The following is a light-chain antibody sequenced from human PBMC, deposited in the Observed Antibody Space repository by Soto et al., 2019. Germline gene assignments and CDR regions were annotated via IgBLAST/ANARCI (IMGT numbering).Light chain of an antibody. J-gene: IGKJ4*01. V-gene: IGKV2-28*01. Sequence: DIVMTQSPLSLPVTPGEPASISCRSSQSLLHSNGYNYLDWYLQKPGQSPQLLIYLGSNRASGVPDRFSGSGSGTDFTPKISIVEAEDVGVYYCMQALQTPLTFGGGTKVDIK. CDR1: QSLLHSNGYNY. CDR3: MQALQTPLT. CDR2: LGS.